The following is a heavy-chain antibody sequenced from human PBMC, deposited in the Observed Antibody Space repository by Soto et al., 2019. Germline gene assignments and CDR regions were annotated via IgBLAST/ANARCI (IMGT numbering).Heavy chain of an antibody. CDR3: ARYRREAVAGYTLDN. CDR1: GGSISSDY. V-gene: IGHV4-59*01. D-gene: IGHD6-13*01. Sequence: SETLSLTCTVSGGSISSDYWTWIRQPPGKGLEWIGYVYNSGSTNYNPSLKSRVTISEDTSKSQFSLKVNSMTAADTAVYYCARYRREAVAGYTLDNWGQGILVTVSS. J-gene: IGHJ4*02. CDR2: VYNSGST.